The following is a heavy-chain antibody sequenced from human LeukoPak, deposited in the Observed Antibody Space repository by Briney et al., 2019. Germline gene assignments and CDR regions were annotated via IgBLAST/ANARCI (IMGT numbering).Heavy chain of an antibody. CDR1: GFTFSNYA. D-gene: IGHD4-17*01. CDR2: VIITGVST. V-gene: IGHV3-23*01. CDR3: ARNMTSVTTGGDAFDL. J-gene: IGHJ3*01. Sequence: PGGPLRLSCAASGFTFSNYAMSWGRHAPGRGLEWVSTVIITGVSTYYADSRNGRFTISRDNSKNPLYLEMNSLRAEGTAVYYCARNMTSVTTGGDAFDLWGQGTMVTVSS.